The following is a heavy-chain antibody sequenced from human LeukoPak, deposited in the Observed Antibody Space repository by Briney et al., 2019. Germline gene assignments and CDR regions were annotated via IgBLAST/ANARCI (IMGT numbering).Heavy chain of an antibody. CDR3: ARDLRSSSWLHYYYYMDV. D-gene: IGHD6-13*01. Sequence: ASVKVSCKASGYTFTGYYMHWVRQAPGQGLEWTGIINPSGGSTSYAQKFQGRVTMTRDMSTSTVYMELSSLRSEDTAVYYCARDLRSSSWLHYYYYMDVWGKGNTVTVSS. CDR1: GYTFTGYY. CDR2: INPSGGST. J-gene: IGHJ6*03. V-gene: IGHV1-46*01.